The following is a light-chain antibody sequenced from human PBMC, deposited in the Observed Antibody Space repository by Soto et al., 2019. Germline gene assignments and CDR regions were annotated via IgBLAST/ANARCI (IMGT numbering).Light chain of an antibody. J-gene: IGLJ1*01. Sequence: SVLTQPPSASGSPGQSVTLSCTGTSSDVGGYNSVSWYQQHPGKAPKLMIYEVSKRPSGVPDRFSGSKSGNTASLTVSGLQAEDEADYYCSSYAGSNNYVFGTGTKVTVL. CDR3: SSYAGSNNYV. CDR1: SSDVGGYNS. V-gene: IGLV2-8*01. CDR2: EVS.